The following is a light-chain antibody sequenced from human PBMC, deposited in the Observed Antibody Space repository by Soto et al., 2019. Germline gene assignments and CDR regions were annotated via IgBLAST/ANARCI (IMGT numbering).Light chain of an antibody. CDR2: DDN. V-gene: IGLV1-51*01. CDR1: YSNIGNNY. Sequence: QSALTQPPSVSAAPGQKVTTSCSGSYSNIGNNYLSWYQQLPGTVPKLLIYDDNKRPSGIPDRFSASKSDTSATLDITGLQTGDEAYYYCGTWDVSLSAGVFGGGTKVTVL. CDR3: GTWDVSLSAGV. J-gene: IGLJ3*02.